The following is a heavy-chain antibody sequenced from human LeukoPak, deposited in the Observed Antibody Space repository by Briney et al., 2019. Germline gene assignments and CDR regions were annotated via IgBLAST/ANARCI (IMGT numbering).Heavy chain of an antibody. CDR3: ARHNVVVPAEGWFHP. CDR2: IYHSGST. V-gene: IGHV4-30-2*01. Sequence: PSETLSLTCTVSGGSISSGGYYWSWIRQPPGKGLEWIGYIYHSGSTYYNPSLKSRVTISVDRSKNQYSLKLSSVTAADTAVYYCARHNVVVPAEGWFHPWGQGTLVTVSS. D-gene: IGHD2-2*01. J-gene: IGHJ5*02. CDR1: GGSISSGGYY.